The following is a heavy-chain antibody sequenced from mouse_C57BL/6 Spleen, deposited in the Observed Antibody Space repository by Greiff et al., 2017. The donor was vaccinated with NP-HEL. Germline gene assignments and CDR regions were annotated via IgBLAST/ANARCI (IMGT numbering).Heavy chain of an antibody. J-gene: IGHJ3*01. CDR3: ARDRRDGKWFAY. V-gene: IGHV3-6*01. Sequence: ESGPGLVKPSQSLSLTCSVTGYSITSGYYWNWIRQFPGNKLEWMGYISYDGSNNYNPSLKNRISITRDTSKNQFFLKLNSVTTEDTATYYCARDRRDGKWFAYWGQGTLVTVSA. CDR1: GYSITSGYY. D-gene: IGHD1-1*01. CDR2: ISYDGSN.